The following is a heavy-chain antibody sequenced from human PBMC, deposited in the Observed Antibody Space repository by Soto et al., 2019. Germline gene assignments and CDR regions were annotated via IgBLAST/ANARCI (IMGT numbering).Heavy chain of an antibody. CDR2: FDPEDGET. CDR3: ATDSGLRRSGYYYDSSGYYHFDY. J-gene: IGHJ4*02. D-gene: IGHD3-22*01. CDR1: GYTLTELS. V-gene: IGHV1-24*01. Sequence: ASVKVSCKVSGYTLTELSMHWVRQAPGKGLEWMGGFDPEDGETIYAQKFQGRVTMTEDTSTDTAYMELSSLRSEDTAVYYCATDSGLRRSGYYYDSSGYYHFDYWGQGTLVTVSS.